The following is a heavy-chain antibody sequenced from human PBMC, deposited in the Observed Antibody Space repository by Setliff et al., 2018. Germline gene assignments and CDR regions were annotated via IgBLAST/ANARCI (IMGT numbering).Heavy chain of an antibody. D-gene: IGHD2-15*01. V-gene: IGHV3-21*04. CDR3: ARVGGYGWADH. CDR1: GFTFNNFA. CDR2: ISSRSTYI. Sequence: GGSLRLSCVASGFTFNNFAFNWVRQAPGKGLEWVSSISSRSTYIYYADSVKGRFTISRDNANNSVYLEMNSLRVEDTAVYYCARVGGYGWADHWGQGTLVTVSS. J-gene: IGHJ4*02.